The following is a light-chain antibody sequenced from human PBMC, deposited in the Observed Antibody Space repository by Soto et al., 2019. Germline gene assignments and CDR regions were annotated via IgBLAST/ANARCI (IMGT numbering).Light chain of an antibody. Sequence: DIQMTQSPSTLSASVGDRDTITCRASQSISSWLAWYQQKPGKAPKILIYKASILESGVPSRFSGSGSGTEFTLTISSLQPDDFATYYCQHYNIYSETFGQGTKVDI. J-gene: IGKJ1*01. CDR2: KAS. CDR3: QHYNIYSET. V-gene: IGKV1-5*03. CDR1: QSISSW.